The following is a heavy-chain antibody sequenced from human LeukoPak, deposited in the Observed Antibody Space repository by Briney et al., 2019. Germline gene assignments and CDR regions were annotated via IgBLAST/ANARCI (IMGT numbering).Heavy chain of an antibody. D-gene: IGHD3-10*01. CDR2: INPNSGGT. CDR3: ARELRLIRGVISYP. CDR1: GYTFTGYY. V-gene: IGHV1-2*02. J-gene: IGHJ5*02. Sequence: GASVKVSCKASGYTFTGYYMHWVRQAPGQGLEWMGWINPNSGGTNYAQKFQGRVTMTRDTSISTAYMELSRLRSDDTAVYYCARELRLIRGVISYPWGQGTLVTVSS.